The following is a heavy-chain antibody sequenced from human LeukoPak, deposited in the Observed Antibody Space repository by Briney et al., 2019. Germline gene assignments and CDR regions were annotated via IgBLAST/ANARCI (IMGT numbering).Heavy chain of an antibody. CDR1: GYTFTSYD. V-gene: IGHV1-8*01. D-gene: IGHD1-26*01. Sequence: GASVKVSCKASGYTFTSYDINWVRQATGQGLEWMGWMNPNSGNTGYAQKFQGRVTMTRDTSISTAYMELSRLRSDDTAVYYCAREGGSYYSSAFVYWGQGTLVTVSS. J-gene: IGHJ4*02. CDR2: MNPNSGNT. CDR3: AREGGSYYSSAFVY.